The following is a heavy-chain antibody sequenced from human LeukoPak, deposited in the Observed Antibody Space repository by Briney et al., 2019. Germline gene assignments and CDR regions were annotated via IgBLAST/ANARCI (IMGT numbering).Heavy chain of an antibody. D-gene: IGHD1-20*01. J-gene: IGHJ4*02. CDR2: IYPGDSDT. CDR3: ARQTNNWNDVGC. V-gene: IGHV5-51*01. Sequence: GESLKISCKGSGYSFTSSWIGGARHTPGKGLEWMGIIYPGDSDTRYSPSFQGQVTISADKSISTAYLQWSSLKASDTAMYYCARQTNNWNDVGCWGQGTLVTVSS. CDR1: GYSFTSSW.